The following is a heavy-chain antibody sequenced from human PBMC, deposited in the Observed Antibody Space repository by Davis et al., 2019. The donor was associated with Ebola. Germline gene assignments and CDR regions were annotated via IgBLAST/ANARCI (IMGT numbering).Heavy chain of an antibody. CDR3: AGRLRSFDY. Sequence: SETLSLTCTVSGGSISSSSYYWSWIRQPPGKGLEWIGEIYHSGSTNYNPSLKSRVTISVDKSKNQFSLKLSSVTAADTAVYYCAGRLRSFDYWGQGTLVTVSS. CDR1: GGSISSSSYY. J-gene: IGHJ4*02. CDR2: IYHSGST. D-gene: IGHD3-16*01. V-gene: IGHV4-39*07.